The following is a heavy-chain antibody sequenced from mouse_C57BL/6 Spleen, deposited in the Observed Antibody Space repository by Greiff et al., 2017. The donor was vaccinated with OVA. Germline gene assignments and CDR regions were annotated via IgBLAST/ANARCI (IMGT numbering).Heavy chain of an antibody. D-gene: IGHD1-1*01. V-gene: IGHV1-26*01. J-gene: IGHJ1*03. CDR1: GYTFTDYY. CDR3: ARYGSSHWYFDV. Sequence: EVQLQQSGPELVKPGASVKISCKASGYTFTDYYMNWVKQSHGKSLEWIGDINPNNGGTSYNQKFKGKATLTVDKSSSTAYMELRSLTSEYSAVYYCARYGSSHWYFDVWGTGTTVTVSS. CDR2: INPNNGGT.